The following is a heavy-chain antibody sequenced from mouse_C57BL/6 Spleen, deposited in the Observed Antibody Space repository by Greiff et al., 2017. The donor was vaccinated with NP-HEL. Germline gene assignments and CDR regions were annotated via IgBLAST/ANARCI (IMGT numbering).Heavy chain of an antibody. CDR3: AIYSSGHEAMDY. D-gene: IGHD3-2*02. CDR2: IDPSDSYT. V-gene: IGHV1-69*01. J-gene: IGHJ4*01. CDR1: GYTFTSYW. Sequence: QVQLQQPGAELVMPGASVKLSCKASGYTFTSYWMHWVKQRPGQGLEWIGEIDPSDSYTNYNQKFKGKSTLTVDKSSSTAYMQLSSLTSEDSAVYYCAIYSSGHEAMDYWGQGTSVTVSS.